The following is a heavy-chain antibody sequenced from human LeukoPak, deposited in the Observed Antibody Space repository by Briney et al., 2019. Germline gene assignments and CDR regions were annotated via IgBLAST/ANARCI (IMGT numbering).Heavy chain of an antibody. Sequence: SETLSLTCTVSGGSISSSNWWSWVRQPPGKGLEWIGEIYHSGSTNYNPSLKSRVTISVDKSKNQFSLKLSSVTAADTAVYYCAAPGSVYSSGSFDYWGQGTLVTASS. CDR3: AAPGSVYSSGSFDY. D-gene: IGHD6-19*01. J-gene: IGHJ4*02. CDR1: GGSISSSNW. CDR2: IYHSGST. V-gene: IGHV4-4*02.